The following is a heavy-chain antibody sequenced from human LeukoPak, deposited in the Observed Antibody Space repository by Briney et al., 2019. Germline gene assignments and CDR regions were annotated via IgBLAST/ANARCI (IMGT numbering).Heavy chain of an antibody. CDR2: IIPIFGTA. D-gene: IGHD3-22*01. CDR1: GGTFSSYA. V-gene: IGHV1-69*05. CDR3: ARGSGYDSSGYYNP. Sequence: ASVKVSCKASGGTFSSYAISWVRRAPGQGLEWMGRIIPIFGTANYAQKFQGRVTITTDESTSTAYMELSSLRSEDTAVYYCARGSGYDSSGYYNPWGQGTLATVSS. J-gene: IGHJ5*02.